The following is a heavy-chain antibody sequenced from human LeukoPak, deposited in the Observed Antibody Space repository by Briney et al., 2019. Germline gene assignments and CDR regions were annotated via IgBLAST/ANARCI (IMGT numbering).Heavy chain of an antibody. CDR2: IRYDGSNK. Sequence: TGGSLRLSCAASGFTFSSYGTHWVRQAPGKGLEWVAFIRYDGSNKYYADSVKGRFTISRDNSKNTLYLQMNSLRAEDTAVYYCAKEKYYYDSSGSDYWGQGTLVTVSS. D-gene: IGHD3-22*01. V-gene: IGHV3-30*02. J-gene: IGHJ4*02. CDR1: GFTFSSYG. CDR3: AKEKYYYDSSGSDY.